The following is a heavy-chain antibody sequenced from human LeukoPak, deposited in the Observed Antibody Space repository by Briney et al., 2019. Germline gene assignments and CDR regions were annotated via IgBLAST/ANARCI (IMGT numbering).Heavy chain of an antibody. CDR2: ISSSSSYI. D-gene: IGHD5/OR15-5a*01. V-gene: IGHV3-21*01. J-gene: IGHJ6*02. CDR3: ARSWLVYYWYYGMDV. CDR1: GFTFSSYT. Sequence: GGSLRLSCAASGFTFSSYTMNWVRQAPGKGLEWVSSISSSSSYIYYADSVKGRFTISRDNAKNLLYLQMNSLRAEDTAVYYWARSWLVYYWYYGMDVWGQGTTVTVSS.